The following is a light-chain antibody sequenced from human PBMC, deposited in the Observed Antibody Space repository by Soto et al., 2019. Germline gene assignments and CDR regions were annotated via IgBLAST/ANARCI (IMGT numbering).Light chain of an antibody. V-gene: IGLV2-14*01. CDR2: DVS. CDR3: SSYTSSNTYV. CDR1: SSDVGGYNY. Sequence: QSVLTQPASVSGSPGQSITISCTGTSSDVGGYNYVSWYQQHPGKAPKLMIYDVSDRPSGVSNRFSGSKSGSTASLTISGLQAEDEADYYCSSYTSSNTYVFGTGTKSPS. J-gene: IGLJ1*01.